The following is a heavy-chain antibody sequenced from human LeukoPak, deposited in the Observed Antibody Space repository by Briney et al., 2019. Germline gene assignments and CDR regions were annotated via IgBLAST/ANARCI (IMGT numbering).Heavy chain of an antibody. J-gene: IGHJ4*02. Sequence: GGSLRLSCSASGFTFTNAWMSWVRQAPGKGLEWVATIRGDGNYKHYVDSVRGRFTISRDNSKNTLYLQMNSLRAEDTAVYYCARVSSNSYGDYYFDYWGQGTLVTVSS. CDR3: ARVSSNSYGDYYFDY. CDR1: GFTFTNAW. V-gene: IGHV3-7*03. CDR2: IRGDGNYK. D-gene: IGHD5-18*01.